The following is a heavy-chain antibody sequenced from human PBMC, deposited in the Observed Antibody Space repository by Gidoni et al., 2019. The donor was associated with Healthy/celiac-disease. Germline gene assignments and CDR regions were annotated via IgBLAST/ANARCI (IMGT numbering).Heavy chain of an antibody. CDR1: GLPFSSYS. D-gene: IGHD2-2*01. V-gene: IGHV3-21*01. J-gene: IGHJ4*02. CDR3: ASSFLPYQLLFDY. Sequence: EVQLVASGGGLVKPGGSLRLSCAASGLPFSSYSMNWVRQAPGKGLEWVSSISSSSSYIYYADSVKGRFTISRDNAKNSLYLQMNSLRAEDTAVYYCASSFLPYQLLFDYWGQGTLVTVSS. CDR2: ISSSSSYI.